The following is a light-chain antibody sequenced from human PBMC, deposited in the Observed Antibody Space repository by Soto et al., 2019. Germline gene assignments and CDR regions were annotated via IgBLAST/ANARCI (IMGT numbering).Light chain of an antibody. CDR1: SGHSSYA. CDR3: QTWDTGIRVV. CDR2: LNIDGSH. J-gene: IGLJ2*01. Sequence: QSALTQSPSASASLGASVKLTCTLSSGHSSYAIAWHHQQPEKGPRYLMKLNIDGSHSKGDGIPDRFSGSSSGAERYLTISSLQSEDEADYYCQTWDTGIRVVFGVGTKLTVL. V-gene: IGLV4-69*01.